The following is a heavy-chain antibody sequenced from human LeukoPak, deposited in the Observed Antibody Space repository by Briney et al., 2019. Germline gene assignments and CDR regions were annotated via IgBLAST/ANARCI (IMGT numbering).Heavy chain of an antibody. V-gene: IGHV3-11*04. Sequence: GGSLRLSCAASGFTFSDYYMSWIRQAPGKGLEWVSYISSSGSTIYYADSVKGRFTISRDNAKNSLYLQMNSLRAEDTAVYYCARAVVVPAAAIDYWGQGTLVTVSS. CDR1: GFTFSDYY. CDR2: ISSSGSTI. CDR3: ARAVVVPAAAIDY. D-gene: IGHD2-2*01. J-gene: IGHJ4*02.